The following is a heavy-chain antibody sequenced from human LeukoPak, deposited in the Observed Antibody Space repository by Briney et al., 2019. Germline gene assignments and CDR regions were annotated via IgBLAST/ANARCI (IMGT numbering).Heavy chain of an antibody. V-gene: IGHV3-23*01. D-gene: IGHD5-18*01. Sequence: QPGGSLRLSCAASGFTFRSYAMSWVRQAPGKGLEWVSAISGSGDRPYYAESVKGRFTISRDNSKNTLYLQMNSLRAEDTAIYYCAKSLDTAMVTRIGYYFDYWGQGTLVTVSS. CDR2: ISGSGDRP. CDR3: AKSLDTAMVTRIGYYFDY. CDR1: GFTFRSYA. J-gene: IGHJ4*02.